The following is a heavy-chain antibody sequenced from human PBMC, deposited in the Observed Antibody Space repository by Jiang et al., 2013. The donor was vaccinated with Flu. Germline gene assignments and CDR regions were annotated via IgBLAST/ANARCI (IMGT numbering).Heavy chain of an antibody. V-gene: IGHV4-31*03. CDR2: IYYTGTT. Sequence: SQTLSLTCSVSGDPVTNGGYFWSWLRQPPGKGLEWIGYIYYTGTTYYIPSLRGRVSILMDTSENKFSLRVRSVTAADTAIYYCARGPLFGELLDNWFDPWG. CDR3: ARGPLFGELLDNWFDP. J-gene: IGHJ5*02. D-gene: IGHD3-10*02. CDR1: GDPVTNGGYF.